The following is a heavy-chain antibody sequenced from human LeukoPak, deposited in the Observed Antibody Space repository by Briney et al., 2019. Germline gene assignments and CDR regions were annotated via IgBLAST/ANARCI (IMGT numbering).Heavy chain of an antibody. V-gene: IGHV4-38-2*01. Sequence: SETLSLTCAVYGGSFSGYYWGWIRQPPGKGLEWIGSIYHSGSTYYNPSLKSRVTISVDTSKNQFSLKLSSVTAADTAVYYCARANKLWFGELSAQFDYWGQGTLVTVSS. D-gene: IGHD3-10*01. CDR2: IYHSGST. CDR1: GGSFSGYY. J-gene: IGHJ4*02. CDR3: ARANKLWFGELSAQFDY.